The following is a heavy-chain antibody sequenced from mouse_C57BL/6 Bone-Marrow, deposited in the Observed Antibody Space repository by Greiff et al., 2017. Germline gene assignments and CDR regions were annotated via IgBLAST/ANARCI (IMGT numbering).Heavy chain of an antibody. J-gene: IGHJ2*01. CDR1: GYTFTSYW. V-gene: IGHV1-69*01. CDR3: AREGYYLDY. CDR2: IDPSDSYT. Sequence: QVHVKQPGAELVMPGASVKLSCKASGYTFTSYWMHWVKQRPGQGLEWIGEIDPSDSYTNYNQKFKGKSTLTVDKSSSTAYMQLSSLTSEDSAVYYCAREGYYLDYWGQGTTLTVSS.